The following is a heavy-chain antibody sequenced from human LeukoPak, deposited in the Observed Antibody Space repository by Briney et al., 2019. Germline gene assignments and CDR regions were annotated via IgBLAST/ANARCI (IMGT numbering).Heavy chain of an antibody. CDR3: ARGIYYLIEY. D-gene: IGHD3-10*01. V-gene: IGHV4-38-2*01. J-gene: IGHJ4*02. Sequence: SETLSLTCAVSGYSISSGDYWGWIRQSPGKGLEWIGNIFHSGITYHNPSLKSRVTISVDTSKNEFNLKLSSVTAADTAVYYCARGIYYLIEYWGQGTLVTVSS. CDR2: IFHSGIT. CDR1: GYSISSGDY.